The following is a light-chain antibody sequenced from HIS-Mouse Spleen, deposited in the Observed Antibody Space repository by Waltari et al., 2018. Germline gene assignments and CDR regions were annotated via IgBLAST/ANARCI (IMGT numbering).Light chain of an antibody. CDR1: ALPRQY. J-gene: IGLJ3*02. CDR2: KDS. Sequence: SYELTQPPSVSVSPGQTARITCSGNALPRQYAYWYQQKPGPAPVLVIYKDSERPSGIPERFSGSSSGTTVTLTISGVQAEVEADYYCQSADSSGTYRVFGGGTKLTVL. CDR3: QSADSSGTYRV. V-gene: IGLV3-25*03.